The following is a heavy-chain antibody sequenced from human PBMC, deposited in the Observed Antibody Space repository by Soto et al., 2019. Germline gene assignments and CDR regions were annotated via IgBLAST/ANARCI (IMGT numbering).Heavy chain of an antibody. CDR1: GGSISSSNW. V-gene: IGHV4-4*02. Sequence: SETLSLTCAVSGGSISSSNWWSWVRQPPGKGLEWIGEIYHSGSTNYNPSLKSRVTISVDKSKNQFSLKLSSVTAADTAVYYCARGNRPAARQYDYVWGSYRQYFDYWGQGTLVTVSS. CDR3: ARGNRPAARQYDYVWGSYRQYFDY. CDR2: IYHSGST. J-gene: IGHJ4*02. D-gene: IGHD3-16*02.